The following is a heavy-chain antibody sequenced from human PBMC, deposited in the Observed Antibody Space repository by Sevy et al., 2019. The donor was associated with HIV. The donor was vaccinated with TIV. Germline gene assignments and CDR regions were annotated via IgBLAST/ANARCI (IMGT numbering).Heavy chain of an antibody. CDR2: ISGSGGST. CDR3: AKSNLAARGYGMDV. D-gene: IGHD6-6*01. V-gene: IGHV3-23*01. CDR1: GFTFSSYA. J-gene: IGHJ6*02. Sequence: GGSLRLSCAASGFTFSSYAMSWVRQAPGKGLEWVSAISGSGGSTYYADSVKGRFTISRDNSKNTLYLQMNSLRAEDTAVYYGAKSNLAARGYGMDVWGQGTTVTVSS.